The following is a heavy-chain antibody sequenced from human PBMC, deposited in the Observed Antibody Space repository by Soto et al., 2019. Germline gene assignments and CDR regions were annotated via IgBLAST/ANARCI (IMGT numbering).Heavy chain of an antibody. CDR1: GGSISSGGYY. CDR3: ARGELEPAVGHQYYYGMDV. J-gene: IGHJ6*02. CDR2: IYYSGST. D-gene: IGHD1-1*01. V-gene: IGHV4-31*03. Sequence: QVQLQESGPGLVKPSQTLSLTCTVSGGSISSGGYYWSWIRQHPGKGLEWIGYIYYSGSTYYNPSLKSRVTISVDTSKNQFSLKLSSVTAADTAVYYCARGELEPAVGHQYYYGMDVWGQGTTVTVSS.